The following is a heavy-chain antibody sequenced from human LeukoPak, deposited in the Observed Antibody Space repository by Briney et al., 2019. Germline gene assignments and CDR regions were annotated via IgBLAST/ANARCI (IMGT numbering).Heavy chain of an antibody. J-gene: IGHJ4*02. CDR2: IYYSGST. V-gene: IGHV4-34*11. D-gene: IGHD3-10*01. Sequence: SETLSLTCAVYGGSFSGYYWSWIRQPPGRGLEWIVTIYYSGSTYYNPSLKSRVTISVDTSKNQFSLNLSSVTAADTAVYYCARDRYYYGSESYYFDYWGQGTLVTVSS. CDR1: GGSFSGYY. CDR3: ARDRYYYGSESYYFDY.